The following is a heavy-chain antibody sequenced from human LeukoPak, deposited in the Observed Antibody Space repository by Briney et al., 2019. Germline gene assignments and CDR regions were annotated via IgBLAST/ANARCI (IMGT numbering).Heavy chain of an antibody. J-gene: IGHJ5*02. D-gene: IGHD2-2*01. CDR2: IYHNGGA. V-gene: IGHV4-38-2*02. CDR1: GYSINNGYQ. Sequence: SETLSLTCAVSGYSINNGYQWAWIRQSPGRGLEWIGSIYHNGGAHYNPSLRSRVGISVDTSNNQFSLRLSSATVADTAVYYCARDPRWLTPDCTSTSCYENYFDPWGRGTLVTVSS. CDR3: ARDPRWLTPDCTSTSCYENYFDP.